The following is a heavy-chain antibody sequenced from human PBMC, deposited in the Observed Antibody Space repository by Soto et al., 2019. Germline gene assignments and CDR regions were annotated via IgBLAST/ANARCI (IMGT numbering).Heavy chain of an antibody. J-gene: IGHJ5*02. D-gene: IGHD6-13*01. V-gene: IGHV1-2*04. CDR2: INPNSGGT. CDR3: AREAAGSAHPTNWFDP. Sequence: ASVKVSCKASGYTFTGYYMHWVRQAPGQGLEWMGWINPNSGGTNYAQKFQGWVTMTRDTSISTAYMELSRLRSDDTAVYYCAREAAGSAHPTNWFDPWGQGTLVTVSS. CDR1: GYTFTGYY.